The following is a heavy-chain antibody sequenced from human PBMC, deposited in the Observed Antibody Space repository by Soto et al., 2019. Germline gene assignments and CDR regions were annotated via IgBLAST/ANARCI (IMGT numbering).Heavy chain of an antibody. CDR1: GGTFSSYA. CDR3: ARSITIFGVVIRTSPEVDV. Sequence: VASVKVSCKASGGTFSSYAISWVRQAPGQGLEWMGGIIPIFGTANYAQKFQGRVTITADESTSTAYMELSSLRSEDTAVYYCARSITIFGVVIRTSPEVDVWGQGTTVTVSS. V-gene: IGHV1-69*13. D-gene: IGHD3-3*01. J-gene: IGHJ6*02. CDR2: IIPIFGTA.